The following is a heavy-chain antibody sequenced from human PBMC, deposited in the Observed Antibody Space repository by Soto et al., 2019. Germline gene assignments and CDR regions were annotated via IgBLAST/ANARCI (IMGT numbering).Heavy chain of an antibody. CDR3: AKSMPGAGDYYYGMDV. D-gene: IGHD2-2*01. V-gene: IGHV3-23*01. J-gene: IGHJ6*02. CDR1: GFSFRSYA. CDR2: ISGSGGST. Sequence: GGSMRLSCAASGFSFRSYAMSWVRQAPGKGLEWVSAISGSGGSTYYADSVKGRFTISRDNSKNTLYLQMNSLRAEDTAVYYCAKSMPGAGDYYYGMDVWGQGTTVTVSS.